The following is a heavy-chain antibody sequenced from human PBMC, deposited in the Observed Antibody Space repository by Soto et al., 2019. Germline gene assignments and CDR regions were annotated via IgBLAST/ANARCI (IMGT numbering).Heavy chain of an antibody. CDR2: ISAYNGNT. D-gene: IGHD3-3*01. J-gene: IGHJ6*02. CDR1: GYTFTSYG. Sequence: ASVKVSCKASGYTFTSYGISWVRQAPGQGLEWMGWISAYNGNTNYAQKLQGRVTMTTETSTSTAYMELRSLRSDDTAVYYCARVPHVLRFLEWLNFWGYYYYYGMYVWGQGTTVTVSS. CDR3: ARVPHVLRFLEWLNFWGYYYYYGMYV. V-gene: IGHV1-18*04.